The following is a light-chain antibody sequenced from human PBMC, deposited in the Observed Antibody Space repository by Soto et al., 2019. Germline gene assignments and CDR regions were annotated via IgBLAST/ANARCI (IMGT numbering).Light chain of an antibody. CDR2: EVN. CDR3: SSFAANPV. J-gene: IGLJ3*02. CDR1: SSDVGAYNY. V-gene: IGLV2-8*01. Sequence: QPVLTQPPSASGSPGQSVAISCTGTSSDVGAYNYVSWYQQHPGKAPKLMISEVNKRPSGVPDRFSGSKSGNTASLTVSGLQAEDEADYYCSSFAANPVFGGGTKVTVL.